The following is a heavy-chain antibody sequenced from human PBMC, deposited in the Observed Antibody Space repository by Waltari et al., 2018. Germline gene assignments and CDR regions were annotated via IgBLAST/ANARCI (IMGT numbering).Heavy chain of an antibody. CDR2: INHSGST. D-gene: IGHD3-3*01. CDR3: ARVWRYDFWSGYPFDY. J-gene: IGHJ4*02. CDR1: GGPFSGYY. Sequence: QVQLQQWGAGLLKPSETLSLTCAVYGGPFSGYYWSWIRQPPGKGLEWIGEINHSGSTNYNPSLKSRVTISVDTSKNQFSLKLSSVTAADTAVYYCARVWRYDFWSGYPFDYWGQGTLVTVSS. V-gene: IGHV4-34*01.